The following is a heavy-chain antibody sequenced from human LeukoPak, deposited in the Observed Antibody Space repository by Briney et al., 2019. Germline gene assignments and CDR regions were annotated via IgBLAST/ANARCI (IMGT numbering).Heavy chain of an antibody. CDR3: ARERDYYGSGSYGY. CDR1: GFTFSSYS. D-gene: IGHD3-10*01. Sequence: GGSLRLSCAASGFTFSSYSMNWVRQAPGKGLEWVSSISSSSSYIYYADSVKGRLTLSRDNAKKSLYLQMNSLRAEDTAVYYCARERDYYGSGSYGYWGQGTLVTVSS. CDR2: ISSSSSYI. V-gene: IGHV3-21*01. J-gene: IGHJ4*02.